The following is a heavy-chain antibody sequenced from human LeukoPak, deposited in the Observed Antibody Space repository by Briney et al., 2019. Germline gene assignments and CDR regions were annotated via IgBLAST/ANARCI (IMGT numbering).Heavy chain of an antibody. Sequence: ASETLSLTCTVSGGSISSSSYYWGWIRQPPGKGLEWIGSIYYSGSTYYNPSLKSRVTISVDTSKNQFSLKLSSVIAADTAVYYCARVSGGVRYYYYYMDVWGKGTTVTVSS. CDR2: IYYSGST. J-gene: IGHJ6*03. CDR1: GGSISSSSYY. D-gene: IGHD2-8*01. CDR3: ARVSGGVRYYYYYMDV. V-gene: IGHV4-39*07.